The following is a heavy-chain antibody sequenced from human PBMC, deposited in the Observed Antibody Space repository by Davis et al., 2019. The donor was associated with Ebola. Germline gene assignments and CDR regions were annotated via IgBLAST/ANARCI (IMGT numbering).Heavy chain of an antibody. V-gene: IGHV3-7*01. CDR1: GFTFSSYW. CDR3: ARAPRGYGDYHFDY. D-gene: IGHD4-17*01. J-gene: IGHJ4*02. CDR2: IKQDGSEK. Sequence: GESLKISCAASGFTFSSYWMSWVRQAPGKGLEWVANIKQDGSEKYYVDSVKGRFTISRDNAKNSLYLQMNSLRAEDTAVYYCARAPRGYGDYHFDYWGQGTLVTVSS.